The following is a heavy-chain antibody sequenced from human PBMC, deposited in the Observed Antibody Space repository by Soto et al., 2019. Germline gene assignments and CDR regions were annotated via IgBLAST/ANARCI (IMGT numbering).Heavy chain of an antibody. D-gene: IGHD5-12*01. CDR2: IYYSGST. CDR1: GGSITKGGYY. CDR3: ARGRDGYNHS. V-gene: IGHV4-61*08. Sequence: SETLSLTCTFSGGSITKGGYYWSWIRQHPGKGLEWIGYIYYSGSTNYNPSLKSRVTISVDTSKNQFSLKLSSVTAADTAVYYCARGRDGYNHSWGQGTLVTVSS. J-gene: IGHJ4*02.